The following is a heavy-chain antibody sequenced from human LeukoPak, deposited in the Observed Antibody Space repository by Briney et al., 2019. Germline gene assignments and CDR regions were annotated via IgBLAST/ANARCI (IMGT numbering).Heavy chain of an antibody. J-gene: IGHJ4*02. CDR2: ISWNSGSI. D-gene: IGHD4-17*01. CDR3: AKDIETTVTTSYFDY. CDR1: GFTFDDYA. Sequence: GGSLRLSCAASGFTFDDYAMHWVRHAPGKGLEWVSGISWNSGSIGYADSVKGRFTISRDNAKNSLYLQMNSLRAEDTALYYCAKDIETTVTTSYFDYWGQGTLVTVSS. V-gene: IGHV3-9*01.